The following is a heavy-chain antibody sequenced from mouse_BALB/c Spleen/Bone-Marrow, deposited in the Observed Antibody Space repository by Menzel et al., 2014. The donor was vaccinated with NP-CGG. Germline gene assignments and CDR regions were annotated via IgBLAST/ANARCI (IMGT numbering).Heavy chain of an antibody. Sequence: VQLQQSGAELVKPGASVKLPCTVSGFNIKDTYIHWMKQRPEQGLEWIGRIDPVNGNSKFDPKFQGKATITADTSSNTAYLQLISLTSEDTAVYYCARSGGHYDGGWFTYWGEGTLVTVST. J-gene: IGHJ3*01. D-gene: IGHD1-2*01. CDR3: ARSGGHYDGGWFTY. CDR1: GFNIKDTY. CDR2: IDPVNGNS. V-gene: IGHV14-3*02.